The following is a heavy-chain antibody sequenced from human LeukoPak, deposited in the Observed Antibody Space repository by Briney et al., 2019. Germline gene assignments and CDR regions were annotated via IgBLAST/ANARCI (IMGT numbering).Heavy chain of an antibody. V-gene: IGHV3-7*05. CDR1: GFTFSHYW. Sequence: PGGSLRLSCAASGFTFSHYWMMWVRQTPGKGLEWVANIKEDGSVKNYVDSVKGRFTISRDNAKNSLYLQMNSLRAEDTAVYYCAKGLRGERNYYYYAMDVWGQGTTVTVSS. CDR2: IKEDGSVK. D-gene: IGHD4-17*01. J-gene: IGHJ6*02. CDR3: AKGLRGERNYYYYAMDV.